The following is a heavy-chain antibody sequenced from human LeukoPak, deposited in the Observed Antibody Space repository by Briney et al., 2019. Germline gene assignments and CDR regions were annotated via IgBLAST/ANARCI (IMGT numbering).Heavy chain of an antibody. CDR3: AKVGITGYNWFDP. Sequence: GGSLSLSCAASGFTFPNYAMSWVRPAPGKGLEWVSAISGSGGSTYYADSVKGRFTISRDSSKNTLCLQMNSLRAEDTAVYYCAKVGITGYNWFDPWGQGTLVTVSS. CDR1: GFTFPNYA. J-gene: IGHJ5*02. V-gene: IGHV3-23*01. D-gene: IGHD1-20*01. CDR2: ISGSGGST.